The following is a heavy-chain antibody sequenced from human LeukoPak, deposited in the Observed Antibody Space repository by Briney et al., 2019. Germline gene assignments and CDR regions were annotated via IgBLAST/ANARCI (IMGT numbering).Heavy chain of an antibody. Sequence: GGSLRLSCAASGFTFSSYEMNWVRQAPGKGLEWVSFIGSSGATIYYADSVKGRFTISRDNAKNSLYLQMNSLRDGDTAVYYCARDSGNSFDHRGQGTLVTVSS. V-gene: IGHV3-48*03. CDR1: GFTFSSYE. CDR2: IGSSGATI. CDR3: ARDSGNSFDH. J-gene: IGHJ4*02.